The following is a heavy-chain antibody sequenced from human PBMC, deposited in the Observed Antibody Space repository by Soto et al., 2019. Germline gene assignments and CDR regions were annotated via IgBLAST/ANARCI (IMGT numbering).Heavy chain of an antibody. D-gene: IGHD3-10*01. CDR2: IWYDGSNK. CDR1: GFTFSSYG. CDR3: ARGAIWFENPHDAFDI. J-gene: IGHJ3*02. V-gene: IGHV3-33*01. Sequence: PGGSLRLSCAASGFTFSSYGMHWVRQAPGKGLEWVAVIWYDGSNKYYADSVKGRFTISRDNSKNTLYLQMNSLRAEDTAVYYCARGAIWFENPHDAFDIWGQGTMVTVSS.